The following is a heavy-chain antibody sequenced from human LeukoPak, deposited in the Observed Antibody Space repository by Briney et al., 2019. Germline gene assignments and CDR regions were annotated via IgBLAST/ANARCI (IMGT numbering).Heavy chain of an antibody. CDR2: IYHSGST. D-gene: IGHD3-3*01. J-gene: IGHJ5*02. CDR1: GGSISSYY. CDR3: ARLVSLDYDFWSGYGQLFDP. V-gene: IGHV4-59*08. Sequence: PSETLSLTCTVSGGSISSYYWSWIRQPPGKGLEWIGSIYHSGSTYYNPSLKSRVTISVDTSKNQFSLKLSSVTAADTAVYYCARLVSLDYDFWSGYGQLFDPWGQGTLVTVSS.